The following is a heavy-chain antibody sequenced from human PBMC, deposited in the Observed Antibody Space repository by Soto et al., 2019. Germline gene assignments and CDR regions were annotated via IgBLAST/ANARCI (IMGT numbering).Heavy chain of an antibody. D-gene: IGHD6-6*01. CDR1: GYTFTSYD. CDR2: MNPNSGNT. J-gene: IGHJ4*02. V-gene: IGHV1-8*01. CDR3: ARGHRIAARRIFDY. Sequence: ASVKVSCKASGYTFTSYDINWVRQATGQGLEWMGWMNPNSGNTGYAQKFQGRVTMTRNISISTAYMELSSLRSEDTAVYYCARGHRIAARRIFDYWGQGTLVTVSS.